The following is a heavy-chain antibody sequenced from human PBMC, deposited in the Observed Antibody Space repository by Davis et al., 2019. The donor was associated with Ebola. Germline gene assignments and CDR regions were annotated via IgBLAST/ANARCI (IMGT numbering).Heavy chain of an antibody. D-gene: IGHD6-19*01. V-gene: IGHV1-18*01. J-gene: IGHJ6*04. CDR1: GYTFTSYG. CDR3: AREGYIAVAAEYYYYYGMDV. Sequence: AASVKVSCKASGYTFTSYGISWVRQAPGQGLEWMGWISAYNGNTNYAQKLQGRVTMTTDTSTSTAYMELRSLRSDDTAVYYCAREGYIAVAAEYYYYYGMDVWGKGTTVTVSS. CDR2: ISAYNGNT.